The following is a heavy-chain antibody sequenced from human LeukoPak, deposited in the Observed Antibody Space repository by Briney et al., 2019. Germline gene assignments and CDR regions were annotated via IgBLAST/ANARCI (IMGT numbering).Heavy chain of an antibody. D-gene: IGHD4-23*01. V-gene: IGHV1-69*05. CDR3: ARVDYGGNSAYYYFDY. CDR2: IIPIFGTA. Sequence: SVKVSCKASGGTFSSYAISWVRQAPGQGLEWMGGIIPIFGTANYAQKFQGRVTITTDESTSTAYMELSSLRSEDTAVYYCARVDYGGNSAYYYFDYWGQGTLVTVSS. CDR1: GGTFSSYA. J-gene: IGHJ4*02.